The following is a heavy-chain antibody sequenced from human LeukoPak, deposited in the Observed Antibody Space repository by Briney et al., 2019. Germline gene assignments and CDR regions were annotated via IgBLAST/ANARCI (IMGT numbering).Heavy chain of an antibody. V-gene: IGHV3-23*01. Sequence: GGSLRLSCAASGFTFSIYAMSWARQAPGKGLQWVSSITSRGESTWYVDSVKGRFTITRDSSENTLYLQMHSLRAEDTAVYYCARDRPNYYGSDGHYYRRDGDYWGRGTLVSVSS. CDR3: ARDRPNYYGSDGHYYRRDGDY. CDR2: ITSRGEST. D-gene: IGHD3-22*01. CDR1: GFTFSIYA. J-gene: IGHJ4*02.